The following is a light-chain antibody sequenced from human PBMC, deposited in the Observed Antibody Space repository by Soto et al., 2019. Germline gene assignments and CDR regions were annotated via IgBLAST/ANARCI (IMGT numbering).Light chain of an antibody. V-gene: IGLV3-21*04. CDR2: YDS. CDR3: QVLDSSSDHYV. J-gene: IGLJ1*01. CDR1: NIGTKS. Sequence: SYELTQPPSVSVAPGKTARITCGGNNIGTKSVHWYQQKPGQAPVLVIYYDSDRPSGIPERFSGSNSGNTATLTISRVEAGDEADYYCQVLDSSSDHYVFGTGTKLNVL.